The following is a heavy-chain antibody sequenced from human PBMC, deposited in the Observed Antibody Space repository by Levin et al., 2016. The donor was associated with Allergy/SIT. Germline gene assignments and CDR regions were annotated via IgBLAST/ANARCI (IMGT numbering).Heavy chain of an antibody. D-gene: IGHD6-19*01. J-gene: IGHJ4*02. V-gene: IGHV3-74*01. CDR3: ARDFGSGWPYYFDY. CDR2: INSDGSST. CDR1: GFTFSSYW. Sequence: GGSLRLSCAASGFTFSSYWMHWVRQAPGKGLVWVSRINSDGSSTNYADSVKGRFTISRDNAKNTLYLQMNSLRAEDTAVYYCARDFGSGWPYYFDYWGQGTLVTVSS.